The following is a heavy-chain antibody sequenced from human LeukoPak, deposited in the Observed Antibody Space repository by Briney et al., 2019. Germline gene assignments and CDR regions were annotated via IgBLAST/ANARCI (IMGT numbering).Heavy chain of an antibody. CDR2: IRYDGSNK. Sequence: GGSLRLSCAASGFTFSSYGMHWVRQAPGKGLEWVAFIRYDGSNKYYADSVKGRFTISRDNSKNTLYLQMNSLRAEDTAVYYCAKVSEAAIGAFDIWCQGTMVTVSS. D-gene: IGHD2-2*01. J-gene: IGHJ3*02. CDR3: AKVSEAAIGAFDI. CDR1: GFTFSSYG. V-gene: IGHV3-30*02.